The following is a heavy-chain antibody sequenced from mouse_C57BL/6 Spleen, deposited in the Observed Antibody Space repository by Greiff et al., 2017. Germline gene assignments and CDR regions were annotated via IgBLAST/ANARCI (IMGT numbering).Heavy chain of an antibody. J-gene: IGHJ4*01. CDR1: GYTFTSYW. V-gene: IGHV1-7*01. CDR2: INPSSGYT. D-gene: IGHD2-1*01. CDR3: ARRLREGNYEGTGAMDY. Sequence: VQLVESGAELAKPGASVKLSCKASGYTFTSYWMHWVKQRPGQGLEWIGYINPSSGYTKYNQKFKDKDTLTADKSSRTAYMQLSSLTYEESAVYYCARRLREGNYEGTGAMDYWGQGTSVTVSS.